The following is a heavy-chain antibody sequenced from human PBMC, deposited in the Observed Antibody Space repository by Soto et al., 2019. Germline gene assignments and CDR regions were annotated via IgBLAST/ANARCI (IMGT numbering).Heavy chain of an antibody. CDR2: IIPIFGTA. CDR1: GGTFSSYA. CDR3: ATCRPLDILTGYPPDYYYGMDV. Sequence: SVKVSCKASGGTFSSYAISWVRQAPGQXLEWMRGIIPIFGTANYAQKFQGRVTITADESTSTAYMELSSLRSEDTAVYYCATCRPLDILTGYPPDYYYGMDVWGQGTTVTVSS. D-gene: IGHD3-9*01. V-gene: IGHV1-69*13. J-gene: IGHJ6*02.